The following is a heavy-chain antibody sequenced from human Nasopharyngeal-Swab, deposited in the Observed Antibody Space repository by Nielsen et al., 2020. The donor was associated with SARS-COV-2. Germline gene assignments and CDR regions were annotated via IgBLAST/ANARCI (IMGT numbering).Heavy chain of an antibody. CDR1: GGTFSSYA. Sequence: SVKVSCKASGGTFSSYAMHWVRQAPGQRLEWMGWINAGNGNTKYSQKFQGRVTITRDTSASTAYMELSSLRSEDTAVYYCARDRAGYSSSWYLIYYGMDVWGQGTTVTVSS. J-gene: IGHJ6*02. CDR2: INAGNGNT. V-gene: IGHV1-3*01. D-gene: IGHD6-13*01. CDR3: ARDRAGYSSSWYLIYYGMDV.